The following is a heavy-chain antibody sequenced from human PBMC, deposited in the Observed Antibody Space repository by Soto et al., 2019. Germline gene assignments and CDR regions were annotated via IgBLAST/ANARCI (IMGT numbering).Heavy chain of an antibody. V-gene: IGHV2-70*04. CDR2: IDWDDDK. D-gene: IGHD2-2*02. CDR1: GFSLSTRGMR. J-gene: IGHJ4*02. CDR3: ERINTVAPYYFDY. Sequence: SGPTLVNPTQTLTLTCSFSGFSLSTRGMRVSWIRQPPGKALEWLARIDWDDDKFYRTSLKTRLTMSKDTSKNQVVLSMTNMEPVDNATYYCERINTVAPYYFDYWGQGTLVTVSS.